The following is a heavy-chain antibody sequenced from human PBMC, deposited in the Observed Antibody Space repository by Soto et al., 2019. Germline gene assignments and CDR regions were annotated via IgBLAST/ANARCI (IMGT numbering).Heavy chain of an antibody. J-gene: IGHJ5*02. D-gene: IGHD2-21*02. CDR2: ITSDGKSK. V-gene: IGHV3-74*01. CDR1: GFNFSNHW. Sequence: GGSLRLSCAASGFNFSNHWMHWVRQRPAEGLVWVSRITSDGKSKAYAESVKGRFAISRGNAKNTLYLQMDGLTAEDTAVYYCARESGDWPLNWFDPWAQGTLVTVSS. CDR3: ARESGDWPLNWFDP.